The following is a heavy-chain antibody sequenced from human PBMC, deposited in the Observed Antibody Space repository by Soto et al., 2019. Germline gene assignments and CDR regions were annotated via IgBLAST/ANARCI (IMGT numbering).Heavy chain of an antibody. J-gene: IGHJ5*02. Sequence: ASVKVSCKVSGHTLTELSMHWVRQAPGKGLEWMGGFDPEDGETIYAQKFQGRVTMTEDTSTDTAYMELSSLRSEDTAVYYCATLSGSYYYDSRHQNGWFDPWGQGNLVTV. CDR1: GHTLTELS. V-gene: IGHV1-24*01. D-gene: IGHD3-22*01. CDR3: ATLSGSYYYDSRHQNGWFDP. CDR2: FDPEDGET.